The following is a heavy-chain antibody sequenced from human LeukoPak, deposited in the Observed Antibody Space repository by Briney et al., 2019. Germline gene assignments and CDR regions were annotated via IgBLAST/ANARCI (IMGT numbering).Heavy chain of an antibody. CDR2: ISSRSSTI. J-gene: IGHJ4*02. D-gene: IGHD3-10*01. V-gene: IGHV3-48*01. CDR3: ARDLSRLLWFGESLLR. Sequence: PGGSLRLSCAASGFTFSTYPMNWVRQAPGKGLEWVSYISSRSSTIYYADSVKGRFTISRDNSKNTLYLQMNSLRAEDTAVYYCARDLSRLLWFGESLLRWGQGTLVTVSS. CDR1: GFTFSTYP.